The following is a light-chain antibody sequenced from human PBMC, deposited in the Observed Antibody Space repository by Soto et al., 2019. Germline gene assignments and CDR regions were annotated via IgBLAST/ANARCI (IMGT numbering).Light chain of an antibody. J-gene: IGKJ4*01. CDR1: HSVNSN. Sequence: EIVMAQSPVTLSVSPGDRATLSCRASHSVNSNLAWYQQKPGQTPKLLIYVASTRATGIPARFSGSGSGTEFTLTISSLQSEDFAVYYCQQYNVWPLTFGGGTKVEFK. CDR3: QQYNVWPLT. CDR2: VAS. V-gene: IGKV3-15*01.